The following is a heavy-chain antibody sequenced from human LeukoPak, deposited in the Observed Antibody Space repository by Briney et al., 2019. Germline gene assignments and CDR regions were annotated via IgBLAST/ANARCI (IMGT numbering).Heavy chain of an antibody. D-gene: IGHD6-19*01. CDR2: TYYSSKWYH. Sequence: SQTLSLTCAISGVSVSSNSAAWNWITQSPSRGLEWLGRTYYSSKWYHAYAVSVKIRRTINPDTSKNQFSLQLHSVTPEDAAVDYCARARYSSGLKDYYYYGMDVGGQGTTVTVPS. V-gene: IGHV6-1*01. CDR3: ARARYSSGLKDYYYYGMDV. J-gene: IGHJ6*02. CDR1: GVSVSSNSAA.